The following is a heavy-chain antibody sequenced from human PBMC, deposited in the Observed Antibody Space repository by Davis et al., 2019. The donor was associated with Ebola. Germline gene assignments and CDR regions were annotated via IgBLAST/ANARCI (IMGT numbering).Heavy chain of an antibody. V-gene: IGHV3-30*09. Sequence: GESPITSRAASGFTLSIYTMHWVRQAPGKGLEWVAAISSDGRNKHYADAVRGRVVISRDTSKDTLYVPMSGLRAEDTAVYYCARGREDYLDYWGQGTLVTVSS. CDR3: ARGREDYLDY. CDR1: GFTLSIYT. CDR2: ISSDGRNK. J-gene: IGHJ4*02. D-gene: IGHD1-26*01.